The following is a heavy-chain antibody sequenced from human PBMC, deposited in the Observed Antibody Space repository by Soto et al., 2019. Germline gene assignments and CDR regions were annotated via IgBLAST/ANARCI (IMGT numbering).Heavy chain of an antibody. D-gene: IGHD4-17*01. CDR3: ARDYGDYDTNWFDP. CDR1: GGSISSYY. Sequence: PSETLSLTCTVSGGSISSYYWSWIRQPPGKGLEWIGYIYYSGSTNYNPSLKSRVTISVDTSKNQFSLKLSSVTAADTAVYYCARDYGDYDTNWFDPWGQGTLVTVS. V-gene: IGHV4-59*01. J-gene: IGHJ5*02. CDR2: IYYSGST.